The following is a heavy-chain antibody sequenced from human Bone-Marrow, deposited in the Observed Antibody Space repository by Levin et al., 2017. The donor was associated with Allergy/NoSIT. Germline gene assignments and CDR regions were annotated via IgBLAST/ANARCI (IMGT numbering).Heavy chain of an antibody. V-gene: IGHV4-59*01. CDR3: AGSTGYPRYNGLIL. D-gene: IGHD3-16*01. Sequence: SQTLSLTCTVSGASMNNYYWSWVRQPPGKGLEWIGHIFHIGTINYNPSLKSRLSISVDTSKNQFSLKLSSVTALDTAVYFCAGSTGYPRYNGLILWGQGTLVAVSS. CDR2: IFHIGTI. CDR1: GASMNNYY. J-gene: IGHJ4*02.